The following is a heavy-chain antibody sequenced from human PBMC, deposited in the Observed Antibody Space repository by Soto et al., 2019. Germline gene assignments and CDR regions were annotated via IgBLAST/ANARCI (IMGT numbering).Heavy chain of an antibody. CDR1: GYTFTIYY. J-gene: IGHJ5*02. D-gene: IGHD2-2*01. V-gene: IGHV1-46*03. CDR3: ARVPRYCSSTSCFDP. Sequence: ASVKVSCKASGYTFTIYYMHWVRQAPGQGLEWMGIINPSGGSTSYAQKFQGRVTMTRDTSTSTVYMELSSLRSEDTAVYYCARVPRYCSSTSCFDPWGQGTLVTVSS. CDR2: INPSGGST.